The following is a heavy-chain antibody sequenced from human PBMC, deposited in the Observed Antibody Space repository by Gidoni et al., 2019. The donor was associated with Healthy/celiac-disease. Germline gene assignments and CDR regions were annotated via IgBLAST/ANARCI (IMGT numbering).Heavy chain of an antibody. CDR3: ARANSPYYYDSSGYYGGWFDP. V-gene: IGHV4-31*03. CDR1: GGPISSGGYS. CDR2: IYFSGST. Sequence: QVQLQESGPGLVKPSQTLSLTCTVPGGPISSGGYSWSWIRQHPGKGLEWIGYIYFSGSTYYNPSLKSRVTISVDTSKNQFSLKLSSVTAADTAVYYCARANSPYYYDSSGYYGGWFDPWGQGTLVTVSS. J-gene: IGHJ5*02. D-gene: IGHD3-22*01.